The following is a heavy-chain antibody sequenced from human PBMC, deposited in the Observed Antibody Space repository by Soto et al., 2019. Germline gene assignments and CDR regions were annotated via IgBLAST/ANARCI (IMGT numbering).Heavy chain of an antibody. J-gene: IGHJ6*02. CDR1: GFTFSSYA. CDR2: INGTGGST. Sequence: EVQLLESGGGLVQPGGSLRLSCAASGFTFSSYAMSWVRQAPGKGLEWVSIINGTGGSTYYADSVKGRFTISRDNSKHTLYLQMSSLRADDTALYYCAKGYCSTTSCPYYYFYGMDVWGRGTTVTVSS. V-gene: IGHV3-23*01. D-gene: IGHD2-2*01. CDR3: AKGYCSTTSCPYYYFYGMDV.